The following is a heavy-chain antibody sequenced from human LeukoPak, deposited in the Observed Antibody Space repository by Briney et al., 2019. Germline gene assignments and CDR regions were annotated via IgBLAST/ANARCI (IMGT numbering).Heavy chain of an antibody. CDR1: GYSFTSYW. Sequence: GESLKISCKGSGYSFTSYWIGWVRQIPGKGLEWMGIIYPGDSDTRQSPSFQGQVTISADKSISTAYLQWSSLKASDTAMYYCARRPAGPQHPFDYWGQGTLVTVSS. J-gene: IGHJ4*02. CDR2: IYPGDSDT. V-gene: IGHV5-51*01. CDR3: ARRPAGPQHPFDY.